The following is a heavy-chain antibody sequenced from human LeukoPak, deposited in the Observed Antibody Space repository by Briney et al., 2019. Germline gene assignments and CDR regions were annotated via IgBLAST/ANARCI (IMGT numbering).Heavy chain of an antibody. J-gene: IGHJ4*02. CDR3: ARTSGSPSVDY. V-gene: IGHV3-48*04. Sequence: GGSLRLSCAASGFTFSSYAMSWVRQAPGKGLEWVSYISSSGSTIYYADSVKGRFTISRDNAKNSLYLQMNSLRAEDTAVYYCARTSGSPSVDYWGQGTLVTVSS. CDR2: ISSSGSTI. CDR1: GFTFSSYA. D-gene: IGHD1-26*01.